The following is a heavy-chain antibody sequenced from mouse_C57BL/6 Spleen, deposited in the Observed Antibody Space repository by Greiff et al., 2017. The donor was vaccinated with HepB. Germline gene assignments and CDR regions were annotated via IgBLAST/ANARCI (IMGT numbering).Heavy chain of an antibody. CDR3: ARSGGTEDFDY. V-gene: IGHV1-26*01. CDR2: INPNNGGT. Sequence: EVQLQQSGPELVKPGASVKISCKASGYTFTDYYMNWVKQSHGKSLEWIGDINPNNGGTSYNQKFKGKATLTVDKSSSTAYMELRSLTSEDSAVYYCARSGGTEDFDYWGQGTTLTVSS. J-gene: IGHJ2*01. CDR1: GYTFTDYY. D-gene: IGHD2-14*01.